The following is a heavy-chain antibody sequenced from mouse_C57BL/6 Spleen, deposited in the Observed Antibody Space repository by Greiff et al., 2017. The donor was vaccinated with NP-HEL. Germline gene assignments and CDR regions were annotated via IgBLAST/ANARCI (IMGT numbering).Heavy chain of an antibody. CDR3: ARSLDRYYYGSSPWFAY. Sequence: EVQLQQSGPELVKPGASVKMSCKASGYTFTDYNMHWVKQSHGKSLEWIGYINPNNGGTSYNQKFKGKATLTVNKSSSTAYMELRSLTSEDSAVYYCARSLDRYYYGSSPWFAYWGQGTLVTVSA. V-gene: IGHV1-22*01. CDR1: GYTFTDYN. CDR2: INPNNGGT. D-gene: IGHD1-1*01. J-gene: IGHJ3*01.